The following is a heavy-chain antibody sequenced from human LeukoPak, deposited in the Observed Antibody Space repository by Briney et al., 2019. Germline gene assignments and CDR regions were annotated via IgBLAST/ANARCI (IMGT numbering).Heavy chain of an antibody. D-gene: IGHD6-19*01. CDR2: ISGSGGST. Sequence: GSLRLSCAASGFTFSSYAMSWVRQAPGKGLEWVSAISGSGGSTYYADSVKGRFTISRDNSKNTLYLQMNSLRAEDTAVYYCAKLSYSSGWYGYYFDYWGQGTLVTVSS. J-gene: IGHJ4*02. CDR3: AKLSYSSGWYGYYFDY. CDR1: GFTFSSYA. V-gene: IGHV3-23*01.